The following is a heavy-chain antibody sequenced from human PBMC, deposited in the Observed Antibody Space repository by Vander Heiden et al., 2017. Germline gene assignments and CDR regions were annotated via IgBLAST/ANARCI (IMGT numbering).Heavy chain of an antibody. CDR3: ARGGVRGVNLDY. J-gene: IGHJ4*02. D-gene: IGHD3-10*01. CDR2: IGTAGDT. Sequence: EVQLVESGGGLVQPGGSLRLSCAASGFTFSRYDMHWVRQATGKGLEWVSAIGTAGDTYYPGSVKGRFTISRENAKNSLYLQMNSLRAGDTAVYYCARGGVRGVNLDYWGQGTLVTVSS. V-gene: IGHV3-13*01. CDR1: GFTFSRYD.